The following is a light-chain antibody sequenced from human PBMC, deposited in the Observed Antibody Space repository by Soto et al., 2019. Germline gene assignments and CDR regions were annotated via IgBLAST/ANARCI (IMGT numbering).Light chain of an antibody. V-gene: IGLV1-51*01. Sequence: QPVLTQPPSVSAAPGQKVTISCSGSSSNIGNNYVSWYQQFPGTAPKLLIYDTDKRPSGIPDRFSGSKSGTSATLGITGLQTGDEADYYCGAWDSSLSAVVFGGGTKLTVL. J-gene: IGLJ2*01. CDR2: DTD. CDR1: SSNIGNNY. CDR3: GAWDSSLSAVV.